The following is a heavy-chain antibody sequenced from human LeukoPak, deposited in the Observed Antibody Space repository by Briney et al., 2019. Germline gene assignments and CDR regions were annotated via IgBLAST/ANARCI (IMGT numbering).Heavy chain of an antibody. J-gene: IGHJ6*02. CDR3: ARALQLVVPSIVSPTYYYYGMDV. CDR1: GYTFTSYG. V-gene: IGHV1-18*01. Sequence: ASVKVSCKASGYTFTSYGISWVRQAPGQGLEWMGWISTHNGNTNYAQKVQGRVTMTTATSTSTAYMELRSLRSGDTAVYFCARALQLVVPSIVSPTYYYYGMDVWGQGTTVTVSS. CDR2: ISTHNGNT. D-gene: IGHD2-2*01.